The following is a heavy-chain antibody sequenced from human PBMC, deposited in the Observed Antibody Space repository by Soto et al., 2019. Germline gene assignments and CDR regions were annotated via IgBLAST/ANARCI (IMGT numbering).Heavy chain of an antibody. V-gene: IGHV3-23*01. CDR3: ALGLGSSWYHYNSFAP. Sequence: EVPLLESGGGLVQPGGSLRLSCAASGFTFSGYAMSWVRQAPGKGLEGVSAIGSGSPFYADSVKGRFTISRDNANSMLYLQMNILSAADAAVYFCALGLGSSWYHYNSFAPGGQGTLVTVSS. D-gene: IGHD6-13*01. J-gene: IGHJ5*02. CDR1: GFTFSGYA. CDR2: IGSGSP.